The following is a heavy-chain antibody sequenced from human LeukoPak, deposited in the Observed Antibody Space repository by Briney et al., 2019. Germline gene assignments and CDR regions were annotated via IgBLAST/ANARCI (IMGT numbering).Heavy chain of an antibody. CDR1: GFTFANAW. CDR2: IKTKTDGGTT. D-gene: IGHD6-19*01. Sequence: GGSLRLSCAASGFTFANAWTRWVRQAPGRGLEWVGRIKTKTDGGTTDYAAPVKGRFTISRDDSKSTLYLQMNSLRAEDTAVYYCAKDRYSSGWNQWYFDYWGQGTLVTVSS. CDR3: AKDRYSSGWNQWYFDY. J-gene: IGHJ4*02. V-gene: IGHV3-15*01.